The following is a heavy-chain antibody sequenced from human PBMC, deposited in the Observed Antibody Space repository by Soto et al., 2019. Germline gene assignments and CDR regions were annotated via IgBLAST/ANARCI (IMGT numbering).Heavy chain of an antibody. CDR3: AGIPRLGSESQLAFDV. CDR2: IYSSGGP. V-gene: IGHV4-59*01. CDR1: GGSISGYY. D-gene: IGHD3-10*01. Sequence: QVQLRESGPGLVKPSETLSLTCTVSGGSISGYYWSWVRQPPGKGLEWITYIYSSGGPNYNPSLKGRLTSSIDTSKNQFAQNVHSVTAADTAVYYCAGIPRLGSESQLAFDVWGQGTMATVSS. J-gene: IGHJ3*01.